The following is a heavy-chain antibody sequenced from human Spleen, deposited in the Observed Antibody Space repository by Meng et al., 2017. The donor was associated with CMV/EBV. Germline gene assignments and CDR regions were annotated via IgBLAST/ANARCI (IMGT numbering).Heavy chain of an antibody. CDR1: GFTFSDYY. CDR3: ARDFFLAAPFGRSGMDV. Sequence: GESLKISCTASGFTFSDYYMSWIRQAPGKGLEWVSYIPSSDTTIYYGDSVKGRITISRDNAKNSLNLQMNSLRAEDTAVYYCARDFFLAAPFGRSGMDVWGQGTTVTVSS. CDR2: IPSSDTTI. V-gene: IGHV3-11*04. D-gene: IGHD6-6*01. J-gene: IGHJ6*02.